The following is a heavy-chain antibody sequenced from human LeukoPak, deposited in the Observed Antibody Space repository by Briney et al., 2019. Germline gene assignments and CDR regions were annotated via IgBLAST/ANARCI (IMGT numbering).Heavy chain of an antibody. D-gene: IGHD3-22*01. CDR1: GFTFDDYA. CDR2: ISWNSGSI. V-gene: IGHV3-9*01. J-gene: IGHJ3*02. CDR3: ARGAPNYYHDSGFDAFNI. Sequence: GGSLRLSCAASGFTFDDYAMHWVRQAPGKGLEWVSGISWNSGSIGYADSVKGRFTISRDNAKNSLYLQMNSLRAEDTAVYYCARGAPNYYHDSGFDAFNIWGQGTMVTVSS.